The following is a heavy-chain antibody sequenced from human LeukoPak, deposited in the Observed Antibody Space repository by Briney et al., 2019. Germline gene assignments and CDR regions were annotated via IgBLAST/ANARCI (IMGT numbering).Heavy chain of an antibody. J-gene: IGHJ5*02. V-gene: IGHV3-23*01. CDR2: ISGSGSST. CDR3: ARGIAARRGNWFDP. D-gene: IGHD6-6*01. Sequence: GGSLRLSCAASGFTFSTYVMSWVRQAPGKGLEWVSTISGSGSSTYYADSVKGRFAISRDNSENRLFLLMNSLRAEDTAVYYCARGIAARRGNWFDPWGQGTLVTVSS. CDR1: GFTFSTYV.